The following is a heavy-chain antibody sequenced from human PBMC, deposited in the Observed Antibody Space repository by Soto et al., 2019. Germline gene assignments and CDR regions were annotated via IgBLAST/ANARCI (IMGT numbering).Heavy chain of an antibody. CDR1: GFTFDDYA. D-gene: IGHD2-15*01. Sequence: SLRLSCAASGFTFDDYAMHWVRQAPGKGLEWVSGISWNSGSIGYADSVKGRFTISRDNAKNSLYLQMNSLRAEDTALYYCAKDAGGDIVVVFDIWGQGTMVTVSS. CDR2: ISWNSGSI. V-gene: IGHV3-9*01. J-gene: IGHJ3*02. CDR3: AKDAGGDIVVVFDI.